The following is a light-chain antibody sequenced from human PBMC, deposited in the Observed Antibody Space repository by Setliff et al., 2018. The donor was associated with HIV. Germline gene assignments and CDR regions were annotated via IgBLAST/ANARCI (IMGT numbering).Light chain of an antibody. V-gene: IGLV2-23*02. J-gene: IGLJ3*02. CDR3: CSYGRGDIWV. CDR1: DDNIANYES. Sequence: QSALTQPASVSGSPGQSITISCTGGDDNIANYESVSWYQQHPDEVPKLIIYEVAERPSGISDRFSGSKSGNTASLTISGLQVEDEADYYCCSYGRGDIWVFGGGTK. CDR2: EVA.